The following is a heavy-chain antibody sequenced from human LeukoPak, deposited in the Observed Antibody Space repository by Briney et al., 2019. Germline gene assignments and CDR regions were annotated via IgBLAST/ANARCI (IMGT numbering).Heavy chain of an antibody. CDR2: IYTSGST. D-gene: IGHD6-19*01. CDR1: GGSISSGSYY. Sequence: SETLSLTCTVSGGSISSGSYYWSWIRQPAGKGLEWIGRIYTSGSTNYNPSLKSRVTISIDTSKNQFSLRLSSVTAADTAVYYYARKHTSGWVNWFDPWGQGTLVTVSS. V-gene: IGHV4-61*02. J-gene: IGHJ5*02. CDR3: ARKHTSGWVNWFDP.